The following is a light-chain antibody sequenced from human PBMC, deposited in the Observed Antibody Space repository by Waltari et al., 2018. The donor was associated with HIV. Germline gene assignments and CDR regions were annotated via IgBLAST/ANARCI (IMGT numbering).Light chain of an antibody. CDR1: SSDVGGYNY. CDR2: EVS. V-gene: IGLV2-8*01. J-gene: IGLJ1*01. CDR3: SSYAGSRDV. Sequence: QPPSASGSPGQSVTISCTGTSSDVGGYNYVSWYQQHPGKAPKLMIYEVSKRPSGVPDRFFGSKSGNTASLTVSGLQAEDEADYYCSSYAGSRDVFGTGTKVTVL.